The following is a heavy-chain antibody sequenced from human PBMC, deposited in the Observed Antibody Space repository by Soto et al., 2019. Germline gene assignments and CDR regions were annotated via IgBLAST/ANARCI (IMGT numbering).Heavy chain of an antibody. CDR1: GYTFTSYG. Sequence: ASVKVSCKASGYTFTSYGISWVRQAPGQGLEWMGWISAYNGNTNYAQKLQGRVTMTTDTSTSTAYMELRSLRSDDTAVYYCARAGKRAYSSGGSCSVRSSGMDVWGQGTTVTVSS. CDR2: ISAYNGNT. CDR3: ARAGKRAYSSGGSCSVRSSGMDV. J-gene: IGHJ6*02. D-gene: IGHD2-15*01. V-gene: IGHV1-18*01.